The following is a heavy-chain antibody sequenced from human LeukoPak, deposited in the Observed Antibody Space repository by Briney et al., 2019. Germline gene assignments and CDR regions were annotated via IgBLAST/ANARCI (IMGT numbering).Heavy chain of an antibody. J-gene: IGHJ6*03. V-gene: IGHV3-48*03. CDR3: AKGMTTGPRSVYHYMDV. Sequence: GGSLRLSCTASGFTFSSYEMNWVRQAPGKGLEWVSYISSSGSTIYYGDSVKGRFTISRDNAKNSLYLQMNSLRAEDTAVYYCAKGMTTGPRSVYHYMDVWGKGTTVTVSS. CDR2: ISSSGSTI. D-gene: IGHD4-17*01. CDR1: GFTFSSYE.